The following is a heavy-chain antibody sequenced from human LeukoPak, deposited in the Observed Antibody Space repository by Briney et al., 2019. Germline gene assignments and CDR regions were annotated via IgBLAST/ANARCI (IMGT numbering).Heavy chain of an antibody. Sequence: GGSLRLSCAASGFTFSSYWMSWVRQAPGKGLEWVANIKQDGSEKSDVDSVKGRFTISRDNAKNSLYLQMNSLRADDTAVYYCAKDLVVGVLDYWGQGTLVTVSS. J-gene: IGHJ4*02. CDR1: GFTFSSYW. CDR2: IKQDGSEK. D-gene: IGHD1-26*01. V-gene: IGHV3-7*03. CDR3: AKDLVVGVLDY.